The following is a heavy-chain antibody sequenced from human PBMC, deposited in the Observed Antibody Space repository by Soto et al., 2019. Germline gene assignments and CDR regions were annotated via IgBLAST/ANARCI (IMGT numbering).Heavy chain of an antibody. J-gene: IGHJ6*02. CDR3: ARGHPARTGGMDV. CDR2: IYYSGST. CDR1: GGSITSSSYY. Sequence: SETLSLTCTFSGGSITSSSYYWGWIRQPPGKGLEWIGSIYYSGSTYYNPPLKSRVTISVDTSKNQFSLKLSSVTAADTAVYYCARGHPARTGGMDVWGQGTTVTVS. V-gene: IGHV4-39*01. D-gene: IGHD2-15*01.